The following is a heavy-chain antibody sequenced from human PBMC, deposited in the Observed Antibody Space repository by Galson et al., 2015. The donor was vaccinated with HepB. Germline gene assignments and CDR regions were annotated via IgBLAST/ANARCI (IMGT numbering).Heavy chain of an antibody. CDR3: ARSWTTVTTWDWYFDL. J-gene: IGHJ2*01. V-gene: IGHV4-39*01. CDR2: MYYSGRT. Sequence: SETLSLTCTVSGGSISSGTYYWGWIRQPPGRGLEWIGSMYYSGRTYYNPSVKSRVTISVDTSKNQFSLKLSSVTAADTAVYYCARSWTTVTTWDWYFDLWGRGTLVTVSS. CDR1: GGSISSGTYY. D-gene: IGHD4-17*01.